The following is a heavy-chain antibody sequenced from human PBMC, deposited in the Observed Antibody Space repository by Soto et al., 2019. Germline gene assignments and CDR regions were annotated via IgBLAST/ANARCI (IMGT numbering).Heavy chain of an antibody. Sequence: SETLSPTCTVSGSSISGYYWSSIRHPPGKGLEWIGYMYNTGSTVYNPSFKSRVTISVDTSKNQFSLKLNSVTAADTAVYYCARDLWGYCGTDCYPLDVWGQGTTVT. J-gene: IGHJ6*02. V-gene: IGHV4-59*01. CDR2: MYNTGST. CDR3: ARDLWGYCGTDCYPLDV. CDR1: GSSISGYY. D-gene: IGHD2-21*02.